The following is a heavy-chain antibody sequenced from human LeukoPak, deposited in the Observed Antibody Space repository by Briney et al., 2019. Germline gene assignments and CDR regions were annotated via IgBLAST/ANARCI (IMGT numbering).Heavy chain of an antibody. J-gene: IGHJ4*02. CDR2: INPNSGGT. Sequence: ASVKVSCKASGYTFSGYYMSWVRQAPGQGLEWMGWINPNSGGTKYAQKFQGRVTMTSDTSISTAYMELSSLISDDTAVYYCARKSAARKTSEFDYWGQGTLVTVSP. CDR3: ARKSAARKTSEFDY. V-gene: IGHV1-2*02. CDR1: GYTFSGYY. D-gene: IGHD6-6*01.